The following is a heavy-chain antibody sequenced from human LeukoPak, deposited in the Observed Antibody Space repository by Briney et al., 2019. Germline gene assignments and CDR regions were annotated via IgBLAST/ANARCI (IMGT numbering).Heavy chain of an antibody. CDR1: GYTFTSYA. V-gene: IGHV1-3*01. D-gene: IGHD3-3*01. Sequence: ASVKVSCTASGYTFTSYAMHWVRQAPGQRLEWMGWINAGNGNTKYSQKFQGRVTITRDTSASTAYMELSSLRSEDTAVYYCARAWSGYYLTPFDYWGRGTLVTVSS. CDR2: INAGNGNT. J-gene: IGHJ4*02. CDR3: ARAWSGYYLTPFDY.